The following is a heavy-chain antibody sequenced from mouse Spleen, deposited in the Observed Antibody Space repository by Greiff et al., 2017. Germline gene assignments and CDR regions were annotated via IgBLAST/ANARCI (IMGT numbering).Heavy chain of an antibody. CDR1: GYTFTSYW. D-gene: IGHD1-1*01. CDR3: ACYYGSSHYFDD. V-gene: IGHV1-64*01. CDR2: IHPNSGST. J-gene: IGHJ2*01. Sequence: QVQLQQPGAELVKPGASVKLSCKASGYTFTSYWMHWVKQRPGQGLEWIGMIHPNSGSTNYNEKFKSKATLTVDKSSSTAYMQLSSLTSEDSAVYYCACYYGSSHYFDDWGQGTTLTVSS.